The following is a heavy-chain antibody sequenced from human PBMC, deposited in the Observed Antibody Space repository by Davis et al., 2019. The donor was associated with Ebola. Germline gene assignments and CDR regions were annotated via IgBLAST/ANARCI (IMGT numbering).Heavy chain of an antibody. Sequence: SLKISCAASGFTFDDYAMHWVRQAPGKGLEWVSGISWNSGSIGYADSVKGRFTISRDNAKNSLYPQMNSLRAEDTALYYCAKDNYYYGMDVWGQGTTVTVSS. CDR1: GFTFDDYA. CDR2: ISWNSGSI. CDR3: AKDNYYYGMDV. V-gene: IGHV3-9*01. J-gene: IGHJ6*02.